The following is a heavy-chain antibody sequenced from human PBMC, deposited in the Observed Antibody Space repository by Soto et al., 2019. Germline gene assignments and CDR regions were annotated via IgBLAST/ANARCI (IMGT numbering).Heavy chain of an antibody. CDR3: ASLSQLRSRAFDI. CDR2: IYPGDSDT. J-gene: IGHJ3*02. D-gene: IGHD4-17*01. V-gene: IGHV5-51*01. Sequence: PGESLKISCKGSGYSFTSYWIGWVRQMPGKGLEWMGIIYPGDSDTRYSPSFQGQVTISADKSISTAYLQWSSLKASDTAMYYCASLSQLRSRAFDIWGQGTMVTVSS. CDR1: GYSFTSYW.